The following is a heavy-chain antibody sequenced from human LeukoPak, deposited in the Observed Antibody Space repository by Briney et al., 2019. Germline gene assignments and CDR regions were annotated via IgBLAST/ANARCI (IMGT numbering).Heavy chain of an antibody. J-gene: IGHJ3*02. Sequence: GRSLRLSCAASGFTFSSYSMNWVRQAPGKGLEWVSSISSSSSYIYYADSVKGRFTISRDNAKNSLYLQMNSLRAEDTAVYYCARSIVGASTDAFDIWGQGTMVTVSS. CDR3: ARSIVGASTDAFDI. CDR1: GFTFSSYS. V-gene: IGHV3-21*01. D-gene: IGHD1-26*01. CDR2: ISSSSSYI.